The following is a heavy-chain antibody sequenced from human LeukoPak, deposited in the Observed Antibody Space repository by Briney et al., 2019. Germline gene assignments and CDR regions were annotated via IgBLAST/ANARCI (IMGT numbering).Heavy chain of an antibody. Sequence: GGSLRLSCAASGFTFSSYGMNWVRQAPGKGLEWVAVISYDGSNKYYADSVKGRFTISRDNSKNTLFVQMSSLRAEDTAVYYCARGEDYSDTSSYFDYWGQGTLVTVSS. V-gene: IGHV3-30*03. CDR1: GFTFSSYG. CDR3: ARGEDYSDTSSYFDY. J-gene: IGHJ4*02. CDR2: ISYDGSNK. D-gene: IGHD3-22*01.